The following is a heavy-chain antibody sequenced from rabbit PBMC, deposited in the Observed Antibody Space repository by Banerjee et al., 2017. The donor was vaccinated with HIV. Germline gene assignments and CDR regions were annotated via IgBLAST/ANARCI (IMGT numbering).Heavy chain of an antibody. CDR1: GFTISSSYW. CDR2: IATGSSGST. D-gene: IGHD6-1*01. CDR3: ARDPPNSAAYGYDL. J-gene: IGHJ4*01. Sequence: QEQLEESGGDLVQPEGSLTLTCTASGFTISSSYWICWVRQAPGKGLEWIACIATGSSGSTYYATWAKGRFTVSKTSSTTVTLQMTSLTAADTATYFCARDPPNSAAYGYDLWGPGTLVTVS. V-gene: IGHV1S45*01.